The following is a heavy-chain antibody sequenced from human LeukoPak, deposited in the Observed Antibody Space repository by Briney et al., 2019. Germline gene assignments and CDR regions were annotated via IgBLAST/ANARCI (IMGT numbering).Heavy chain of an antibody. V-gene: IGHV3-30*02. CDR2: IRYDGSNK. CDR3: AKDQRYYGSGSFDY. D-gene: IGHD3-10*01. J-gene: IGHJ4*02. Sequence: GGSLRLSCGASGFTFSSYGMHWVRQASGKGLEWVAFIRYDGSNKYYADSVKGRFTISRDNSKNTLYLQMNSLRAGDTAVYYCAKDQRYYGSGSFDYWGQGTLVTVSS. CDR1: GFTFSSYG.